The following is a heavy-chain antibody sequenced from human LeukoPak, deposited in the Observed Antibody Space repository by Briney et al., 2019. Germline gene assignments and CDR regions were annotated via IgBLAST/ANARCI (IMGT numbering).Heavy chain of an antibody. CDR2: ISSNGGST. CDR1: GFTFSSYA. J-gene: IGHJ3*02. Sequence: GGSLRLSCAASGFTFSSYAMSWVRQAPGKGLEYVSAISSNGGSTYYANSVKGRFTISRDNSKNTLYLQMGSLRAEDMAVYYCARGYEDDAFDIWGQGTMVTVSS. D-gene: IGHD1-14*01. CDR3: ARGYEDDAFDI. V-gene: IGHV3-64*01.